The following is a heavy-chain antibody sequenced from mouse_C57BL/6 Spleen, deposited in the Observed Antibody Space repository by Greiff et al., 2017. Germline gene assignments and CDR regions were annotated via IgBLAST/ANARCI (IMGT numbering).Heavy chain of an antibody. CDR2: IYPGSGNT. V-gene: IGHV1-76*01. CDR3: ARWGVYGSSWFDY. D-gene: IGHD1-1*01. CDR1: GYTFTDYY. J-gene: IGHJ2*01. Sequence: QVQLQQSGAELVRPGASVKLSCKASGYTFTDYYINWVKQRPGQGLEWIARIYPGSGNTYYNEKFKGKATLTAEKSSSTADMQLSCLTSEDSAVYFCARWGVYGSSWFDYWGQGTTLTVSS.